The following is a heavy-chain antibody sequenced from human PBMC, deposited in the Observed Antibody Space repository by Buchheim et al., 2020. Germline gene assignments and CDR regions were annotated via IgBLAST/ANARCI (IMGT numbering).Heavy chain of an antibody. J-gene: IGHJ4*02. V-gene: IGHV3-48*03. CDR1: GFTFSSYE. Sequence: EVQLVESGGGLVQPGGSLRLSCAASGFTFSSYEMNWVRQAPGKGLEWVSYISSSGSTIYYADSVKGRFTISRDNVKNSLYLQMNSLRAEDTAVYYCARDRDSGYASEFDYWGQGTL. CDR2: ISSSGSTI. D-gene: IGHD5-12*01. CDR3: ARDRDSGYASEFDY.